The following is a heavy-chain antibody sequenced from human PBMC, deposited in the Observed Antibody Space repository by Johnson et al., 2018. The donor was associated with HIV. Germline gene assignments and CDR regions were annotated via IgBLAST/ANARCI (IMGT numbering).Heavy chain of an antibody. Sequence: QVQLVESGGGLVQPGGSLRLSCAASGFTFSDYYMTWIRQAPGKGLEWVSYISSSGSTIYYADSVKGRFTIYRDNAKNSLYLQMNSMRPEDTAVYYCARGLIAVAGSWGAFVIWGQGTMVTVSS. D-gene: IGHD6-19*01. CDR3: ARGLIAVAGSWGAFVI. V-gene: IGHV3-11*04. CDR1: GFTFSDYY. J-gene: IGHJ3*02. CDR2: ISSSGSTI.